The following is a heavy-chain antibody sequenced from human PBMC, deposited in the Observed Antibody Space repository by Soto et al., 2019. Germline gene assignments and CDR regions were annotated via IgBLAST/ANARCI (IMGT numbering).Heavy chain of an antibody. CDR1: GYTFTSYG. D-gene: IGHD6-13*01. V-gene: IGHV1-18*04. J-gene: IGHJ4*02. Sequence: QVQLVQSGAEVKKPGASVKVSCKTSGYTFTSYGISWVRQAPGQGLEWMGWISGYNGNTNYAQKLQGRVTMTTDTSTTTAYMELRSLRSDDTAVYFCAAGEKVAAAGPAGGFDYWGQGTLVTVSS. CDR3: AAGEKVAAAGPAGGFDY. CDR2: ISGYNGNT.